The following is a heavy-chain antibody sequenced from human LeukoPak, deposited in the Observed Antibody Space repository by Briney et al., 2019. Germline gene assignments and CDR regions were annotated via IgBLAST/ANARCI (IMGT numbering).Heavy chain of an antibody. CDR3: ARDTGCAGGTCFSFYDY. Sequence: GGSLRLSCAASGFTFSTYWMTWVRQAPGKGLEWVANIKQDGSQRYYVDSVKGRFTISRDNAKNSLYLQMDSLRAEDTAVYYCARDTGCAGGTCFSFYDYWGQGTLVTVSS. V-gene: IGHV3-7*01. CDR1: GFTFSTYW. D-gene: IGHD2-15*01. J-gene: IGHJ4*02. CDR2: IKQDGSQR.